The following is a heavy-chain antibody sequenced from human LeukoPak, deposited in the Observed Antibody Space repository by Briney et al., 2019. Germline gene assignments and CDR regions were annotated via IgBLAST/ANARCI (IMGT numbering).Heavy chain of an antibody. D-gene: IGHD3-22*01. Sequence: GASVKVSCKASGYTFTGYYLHWVRQAPGQGLEWMGWIKPNSGDTNYAQKFQGRVTMTRDTSISTAYMELSRLRSEDTAVYYCARSSGYYSSLFYMHVWGKGTTVTVSS. J-gene: IGHJ6*03. CDR2: IKPNSGDT. V-gene: IGHV1-2*02. CDR3: ARSSGYYSSLFYMHV. CDR1: GYTFTGYY.